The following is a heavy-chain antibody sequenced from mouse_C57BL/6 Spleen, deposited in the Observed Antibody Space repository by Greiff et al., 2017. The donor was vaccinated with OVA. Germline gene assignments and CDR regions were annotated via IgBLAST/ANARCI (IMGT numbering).Heavy chain of an antibody. CDR2: IYPSDSET. CDR3: ARCHYDYDGGFAY. Sequence: QVQLQQPGAELVRPGSSVKLSCKASGYTFTSYWMDWVKQRPGQGLEWIGNIYPSDSETHYNQKFKDKATLTVDKSSSTAYMQLSSLTSEDSAVYYCARCHYDYDGGFAYWGQGTLVTVSA. D-gene: IGHD2-4*01. CDR1: GYTFTSYW. V-gene: IGHV1-61*01. J-gene: IGHJ3*01.